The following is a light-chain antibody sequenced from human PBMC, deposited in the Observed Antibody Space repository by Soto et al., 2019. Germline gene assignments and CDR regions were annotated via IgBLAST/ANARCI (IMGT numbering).Light chain of an antibody. V-gene: IGLV3-21*02. CDR2: DDS. J-gene: IGLJ7*01. CDR1: TIGIKN. Sequence: SYELTQPPSVSEAPGQTATITCGGGTIGIKNAHWYQQKPGQAPVLVVYDDSERPSGIPERFSGSNSGNTATLTISRVEAGDEAEYYCQMWDSSSGHVVFGGGTQLTVL. CDR3: QMWDSSSGHVV.